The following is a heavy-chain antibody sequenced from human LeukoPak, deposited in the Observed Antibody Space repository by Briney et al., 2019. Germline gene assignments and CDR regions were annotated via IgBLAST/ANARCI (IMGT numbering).Heavy chain of an antibody. CDR2: IYYSGSS. J-gene: IGHJ4*02. CDR1: GGSISSHY. V-gene: IGHV4-59*11. CDR3: AREGVVAELDYGYYFDY. D-gene: IGHD2-15*01. Sequence: PSETLSLTCTVSGGSISSHYWSWIRQPPGKGLEWIGYIYYSGSSNYNPSLKSRVTISIDTFEKQLSLKLTSVTAADTAVYYCAREGVVAELDYGYYFDYWGQGTLVTVSS.